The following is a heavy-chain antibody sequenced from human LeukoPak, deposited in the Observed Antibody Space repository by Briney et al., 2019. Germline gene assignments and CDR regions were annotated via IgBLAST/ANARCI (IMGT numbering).Heavy chain of an antibody. CDR3: ARDLVGARWGSFDY. D-gene: IGHD1-26*01. V-gene: IGHV3-21*01. CDR1: GFTFSSYS. CDR2: ISSSSSYI. Sequence: GGSLRLSCAASGFTFSSYSFNWVRQAPGKGLEWVSSISSSSSYIYYADSVKGRFTISRDNAKNSLYLQMNSLRAEDTAVYYCARDLVGARWGSFDYWGQGTLVTVSS. J-gene: IGHJ4*02.